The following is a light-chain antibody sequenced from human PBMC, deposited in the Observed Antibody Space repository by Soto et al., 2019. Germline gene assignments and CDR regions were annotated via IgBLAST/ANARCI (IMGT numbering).Light chain of an antibody. CDR2: RDN. CDR3: AAWDDSMSAVV. CDR1: SSNIGLNY. V-gene: IGLV1-47*01. Sequence: QSVLTQPPSASGTPGQRVTISCSGSSSNIGLNYVYWYQQLPGTAPKLLIYRDNQRPSGVPARFSGSKSGSSASLALSGLRSEDEAAYYCAAWDDSMSAVVFGGGTQRTVL. J-gene: IGLJ2*01.